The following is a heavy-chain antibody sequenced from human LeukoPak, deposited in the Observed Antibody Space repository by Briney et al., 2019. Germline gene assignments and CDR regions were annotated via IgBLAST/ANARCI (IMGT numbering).Heavy chain of an antibody. V-gene: IGHV3-74*01. Sequence: GGSLRLSCAASGFTFSSYWMHWVRQAPGKGLVWVSRINSDGSSTSYADSVKGRFTISRDNAKNTLYLQMNSLGAEDTAVYYCARENSVLLWFGEEGGEFDYWGQGTLVTVSS. CDR3: ARENSVLLWFGEEGGEFDY. J-gene: IGHJ4*02. CDR1: GFTFSSYW. D-gene: IGHD3-10*01. CDR2: INSDGSST.